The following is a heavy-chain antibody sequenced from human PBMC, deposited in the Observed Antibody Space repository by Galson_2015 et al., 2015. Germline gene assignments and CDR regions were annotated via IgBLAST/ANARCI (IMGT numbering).Heavy chain of an antibody. CDR2: INTNTGNP. D-gene: IGHD4-17*01. V-gene: IGHV7-4-1*02. Sequence: SVKVSCKASGYTFTSYAMNWVRQAPGQGLEWMGWINTNTGNPTYAQGFTGRFVFSLDTSVSTAYLQISSLKAEDTAVYYCARPQGLTTVTFDAFDIWGPGTMVTVSS. CDR1: GYTFTSYA. J-gene: IGHJ3*02. CDR3: ARPQGLTTVTFDAFDI.